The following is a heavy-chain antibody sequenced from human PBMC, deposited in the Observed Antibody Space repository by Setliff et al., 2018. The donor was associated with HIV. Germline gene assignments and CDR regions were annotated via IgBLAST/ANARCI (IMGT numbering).Heavy chain of an antibody. CDR2: IYQSGNA. CDR3: ARLGYSGSLVGAFDI. Sequence: SETLSLTCSVSGHSISSGYFCGWIRQTPGKGLEWIGNIYQSGNAYYNSSLKSRVTISVDTSKNQFSLNLTSVTAADTAVYYCARLGYSGSLVGAFDIWGQGTMVTVSS. J-gene: IGHJ3*02. V-gene: IGHV4-38-2*01. D-gene: IGHD1-26*01. CDR1: GHSISSGYF.